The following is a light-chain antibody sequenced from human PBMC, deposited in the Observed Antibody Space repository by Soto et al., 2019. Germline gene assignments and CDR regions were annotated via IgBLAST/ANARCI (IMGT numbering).Light chain of an antibody. J-gene: IGKJ1*01. CDR3: QQYNSYSRT. CDR1: QIINVW. Sequence: DIQMTQSPSTLSASVGDRVTITFRASQIINVWLAWYQQKPGKAPKLLIYKASSLESGVPSRFSGSGSGTEFTLTISSLQPDDFATYYCQQYNSYSRTFGQGTKVEIK. V-gene: IGKV1-5*03. CDR2: KAS.